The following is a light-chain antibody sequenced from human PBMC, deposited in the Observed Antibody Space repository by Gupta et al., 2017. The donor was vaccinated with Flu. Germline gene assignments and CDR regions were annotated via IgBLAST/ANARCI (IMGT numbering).Light chain of an antibody. V-gene: IGLV3-21*02. CDR3: QVWASNSDHHVL. CDR2: NDR. J-gene: IGLJ2*01. CDR1: DIGGKY. Sequence: SSVLTQPPSVSVVPGQTARITCEVNDIGGKYVHMYHQKAGPAPILVVYNDRDRLSLIPQRFFCSNSGNTATPTISVVDAGDEAAYYCQVWASNSDHHVLFGGGTKLTVL.